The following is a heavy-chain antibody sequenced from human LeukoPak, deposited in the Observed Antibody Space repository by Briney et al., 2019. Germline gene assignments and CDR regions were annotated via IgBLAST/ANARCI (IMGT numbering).Heavy chain of an antibody. V-gene: IGHV4-34*01. CDR2: INHSGST. CDR1: GGSFSGYY. D-gene: IGHD6-13*01. J-gene: IGHJ4*02. Sequence: PSETLSLTCAVYGGSFSGYYWSWIRQSPGKGLEWIGEINHSGSTNYNPSLKSRVTISVDTSKNQFSLKLSSVTAADTAVYYCARGEYSSSLDYWGQGTLVTVSS. CDR3: ARGEYSSSLDY.